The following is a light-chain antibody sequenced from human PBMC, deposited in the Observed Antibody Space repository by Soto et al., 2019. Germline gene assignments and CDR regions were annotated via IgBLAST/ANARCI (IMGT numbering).Light chain of an antibody. V-gene: IGKV1-5*03. CDR1: QSITTW. CDR3: QHYNSYSEA. Sequence: DIQMRQSPSTMSASVGDRFTIRCRASQSITTWLAWYQQKPGKAPKLPIYKASTLKSGVPSRFSGSGSGTEFTLTISSLQPDDFATYYCQHYNSYSEAFGQGTKVDIK. J-gene: IGKJ1*01. CDR2: KAS.